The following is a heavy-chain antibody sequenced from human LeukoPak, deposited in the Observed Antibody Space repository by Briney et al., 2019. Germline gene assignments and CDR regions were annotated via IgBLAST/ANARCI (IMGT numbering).Heavy chain of an antibody. J-gene: IGHJ4*02. CDR3: ARVLTSGYYYDSSSDY. CDR2: IIIISSYI. CDR1: GFTFSSYR. Sequence: KPGGSLRLSCAASGFTFSSYRMNWVRQAPGKGLEWLSSIIIISSYIYYADSVKGRFTISRDNAKNLLYLQMNSLRAEDTAVYYCARVLTSGYYYDSSSDYWGQGTLVTVSS. D-gene: IGHD3-22*01. V-gene: IGHV3-21*01.